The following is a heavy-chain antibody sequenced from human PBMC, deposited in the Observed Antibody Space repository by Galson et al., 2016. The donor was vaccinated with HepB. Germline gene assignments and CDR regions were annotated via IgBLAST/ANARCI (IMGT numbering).Heavy chain of an antibody. Sequence: SLRLSCAASGFTSSSYAMHWVRQAPGKGLEYVSAISSDAVTTYYADSAKGRFTISRENSKNTLYLQMSGLRAEDTAVYYCVTQYGVDVWGQGTTVTVS. J-gene: IGHJ6*02. CDR3: VTQYGVDV. CDR1: GFTSSSYA. CDR2: ISSDAVTT. V-gene: IGHV3-64D*09.